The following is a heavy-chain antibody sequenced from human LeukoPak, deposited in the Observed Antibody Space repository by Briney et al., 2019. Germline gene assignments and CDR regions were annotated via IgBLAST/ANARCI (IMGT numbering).Heavy chain of an antibody. J-gene: IGHJ5*02. D-gene: IGHD3-10*01. CDR2: INQSGST. CDR3: ARGPPPFGGESRTLRS. Sequence: SETLSLTCAVYGGSFSGYYWSWIRQPPGKGLEWIGEINQSGSTNYNPSLKSRVTISVDTSKNQFSLKLSSVTAADTAVYYCARGPPPFGGESRTLRSWGQGTLVAVSS. V-gene: IGHV4-34*01. CDR1: GGSFSGYY.